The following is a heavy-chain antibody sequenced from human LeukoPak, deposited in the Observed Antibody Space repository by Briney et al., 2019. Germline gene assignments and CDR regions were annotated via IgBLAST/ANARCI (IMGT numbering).Heavy chain of an antibody. CDR1: GFTFSSYA. D-gene: IGHD5-12*01. J-gene: IGHJ4*02. V-gene: IGHV3-48*03. CDR2: ISSSGSTI. Sequence: PGGSLRLSCAASGFTFSSYAMTWVRQAPGKGLEWVSYISSSGSTIYYADSVKGRFTISRDNAKNSLYLQMNSLRAEDTAVYYCARRGGYSGYRVTVWGQGTLVTVSS. CDR3: ARRGGYSGYRVTV.